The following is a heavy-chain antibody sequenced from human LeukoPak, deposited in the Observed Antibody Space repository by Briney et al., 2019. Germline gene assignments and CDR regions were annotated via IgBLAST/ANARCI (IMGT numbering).Heavy chain of an antibody. Sequence: GGSLRLSCSASGFTFSHSAMHWVRQAPGKGLEHVSAVSRNGDNTYYADSVQGRFTISRDDPKNTVYLQMRTLRPEDTAVYYCVTWNDGGGNSWGQGTLVTISS. J-gene: IGHJ4*02. D-gene: IGHD1-1*01. V-gene: IGHV3-64D*09. CDR3: VTWNDGGGNS. CDR1: GFTFSHSA. CDR2: VSRNGDNT.